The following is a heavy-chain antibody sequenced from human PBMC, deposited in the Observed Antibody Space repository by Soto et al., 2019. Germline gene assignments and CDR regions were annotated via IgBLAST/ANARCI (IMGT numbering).Heavy chain of an antibody. Sequence: ASVKVSCKVSGYTPTELSMHWVRQAPGKGLEWMGGFDPEDGETIYAQKFQGRVTMTEDTSTDTAYMELSSLRSEDTAVYYCATGLRGYCSSTSCPKFDYWGRGTLVRVCS. D-gene: IGHD2-2*01. V-gene: IGHV1-24*01. CDR3: ATGLRGYCSSTSCPKFDY. CDR2: FDPEDGET. J-gene: IGHJ4*01. CDR1: GYTPTELS.